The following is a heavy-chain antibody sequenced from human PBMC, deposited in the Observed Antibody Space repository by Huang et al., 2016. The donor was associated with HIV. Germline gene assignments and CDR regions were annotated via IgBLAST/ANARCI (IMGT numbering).Heavy chain of an antibody. CDR1: GGSLSGYY. V-gene: IGHV4-34*02. D-gene: IGHD3-10*01. Sequence: QVHLQQWGAGLLKSAETLSLTCAVYGGSLSGYYWSWLRQTPGQGLEWIGEINHLGSPNYYPSLKSRVSISMDGSKKQFSLKLRSISDADTAVYFCARDATKNPRGWFDPWGQGTLVTVAS. J-gene: IGHJ5*02. CDR3: ARDATKNPRGWFDP. CDR2: INHLGSP.